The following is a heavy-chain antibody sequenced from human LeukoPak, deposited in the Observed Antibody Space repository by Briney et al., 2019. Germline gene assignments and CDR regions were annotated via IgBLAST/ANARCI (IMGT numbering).Heavy chain of an antibody. CDR1: GYTFTSYG. J-gene: IGHJ4*02. CDR2: IGVYNGNT. V-gene: IGHV1-18*01. Sequence: ASVKVSCKASGYTFTSYGISWVRHAPGQGLEWMGWIGVYNGNTNYAQKLQGRVTMTTDTPTSTAYMELRSLRSDDTAVYYCATYYYGSGSYYGSNYFDYWGQGTLVTVSS. D-gene: IGHD3-10*01. CDR3: ATYYYGSGSYYGSNYFDY.